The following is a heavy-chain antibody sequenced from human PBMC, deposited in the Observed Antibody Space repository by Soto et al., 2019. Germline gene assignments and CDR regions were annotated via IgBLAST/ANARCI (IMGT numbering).Heavy chain of an antibody. CDR2: IYYSGST. CDR3: ARSPCSSLGYCTNGVRFDP. Sequence: QVQLQESGPGLVKPSQTLSLTCTVSGGSISSGGYYWSWIRQHPGKGLEWIGYIYYSGSTYYNPSLKSRVTISVDTSKNQFSLKLSSVTAADTAVYYCARSPCSSLGYCTNGVRFDPWGQGTLVTVSS. V-gene: IGHV4-31*03. J-gene: IGHJ5*02. CDR1: GGSISSGGYY. D-gene: IGHD2-8*01.